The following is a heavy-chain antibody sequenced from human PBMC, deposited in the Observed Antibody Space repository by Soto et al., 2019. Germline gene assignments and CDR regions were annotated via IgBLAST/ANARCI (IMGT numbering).Heavy chain of an antibody. CDR2: ISYDGSNK. CDR3: ERVYDFWSGYYTSYYAMDV. J-gene: IGHJ6*02. D-gene: IGHD3-3*01. Sequence: GGSLRLSCAASGFTFSSYAMHWVRQAPGKGLEWVAVISYDGSNKYYADSVKGRFTISRDNSKNTLYLQMNSVRAEDTAVYYCERVYDFWSGYYTSYYAMDVWGQGTTVTVSS. CDR1: GFTFSSYA. V-gene: IGHV3-30-3*01.